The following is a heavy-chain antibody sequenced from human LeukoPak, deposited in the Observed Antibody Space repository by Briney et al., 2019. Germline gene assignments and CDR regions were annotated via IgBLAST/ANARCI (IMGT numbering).Heavy chain of an antibody. CDR1: GFTFSSYA. CDR2: ISGSGGST. V-gene: IGHV3-23*01. D-gene: IGHD3-10*01. Sequence: GGSLRLSCAASGFTFSSYAMSWVRQAPGKGLEWVSAISGSGGSTYYADSVKGRFTISRDNSKNTLYLQMNSLRAEDTAVYYCARTTSGSGSFYGTDVWGQGTTVTVSS. J-gene: IGHJ6*02. CDR3: ARTTSGSGSFYGTDV.